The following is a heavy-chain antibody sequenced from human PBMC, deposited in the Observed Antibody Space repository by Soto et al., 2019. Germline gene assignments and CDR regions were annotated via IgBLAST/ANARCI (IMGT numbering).Heavy chain of an antibody. CDR3: ERDQAEYYDFWSGYYTFAFDI. V-gene: IGHV4-61*01. D-gene: IGHD3-3*01. CDR1: GGSVSSGSYY. CDR2: IYYSGST. Sequence: PSETLSLTCTVSGGSVSSGSYYWSWIRQPPGKGLEWIGYIYYSGSTNYNPSLKSRVTISVDTSKNQFSLKLSSVTAADTAVYYRERDQAEYYDFWSGYYTFAFDIWGQGTMVTVSS. J-gene: IGHJ3*02.